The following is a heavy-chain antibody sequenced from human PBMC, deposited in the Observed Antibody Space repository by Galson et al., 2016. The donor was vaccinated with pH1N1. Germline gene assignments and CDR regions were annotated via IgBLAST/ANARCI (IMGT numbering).Heavy chain of an antibody. J-gene: IGHJ4*02. D-gene: IGHD6-6*01. CDR3: AKLASYSTSSVASYFDS. CDR2: ISLDSSNK. Sequence: SLRLSCAASGFGFSSYAMHWVRQAPGQGLEWVAFISLDSSNKYYADSVKGRFTISRDNSKNTLYLQMNSLRAEDTAVYYCAKLASYSTSSVASYFDSWGQGTLVTVSS. CDR1: GFGFSSYA. V-gene: IGHV3-30*18.